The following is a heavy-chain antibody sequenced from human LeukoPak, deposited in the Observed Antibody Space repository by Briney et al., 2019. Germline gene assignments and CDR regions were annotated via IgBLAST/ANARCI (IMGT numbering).Heavy chain of an antibody. D-gene: IGHD2-15*01. J-gene: IGHJ4*02. Sequence: GGSLRLSCAASGLAFSADNMHWVRQAPRKGLVWVSRISTDGYTTDYADFVQGRFTASRDNTKNTWSLEMNSLRAEDTAVYYCVVGGSPGYWGQGTLVTVSS. CDR3: VVGGSPGY. CDR1: GLAFSADN. CDR2: ISTDGYTT. V-gene: IGHV3-74*01.